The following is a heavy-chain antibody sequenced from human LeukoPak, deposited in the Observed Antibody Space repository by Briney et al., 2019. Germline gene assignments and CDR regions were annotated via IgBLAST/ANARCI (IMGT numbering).Heavy chain of an antibody. CDR1: GFTFRNYG. CDR3: ARDSVGGYYDFWSGYSHCFDY. Sequence: GGSLRLSCAASGFTFRNYGVHWVRQAPGKGLEWVANIKQDGSEKYYVDSVKGRFTISRDNAKNSLYLQMNSLRAEDTAVYYCARDSVGGYYDFWSGYSHCFDYWGQGTLVTVSS. CDR2: IKQDGSEK. J-gene: IGHJ4*02. D-gene: IGHD3-3*01. V-gene: IGHV3-7*01.